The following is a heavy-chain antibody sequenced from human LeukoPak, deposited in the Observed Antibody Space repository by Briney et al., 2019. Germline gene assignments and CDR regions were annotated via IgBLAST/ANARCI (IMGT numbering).Heavy chain of an antibody. CDR3: AKEPKPRPTVGYFQH. V-gene: IGHV3-30*18. CDR1: GFTFSSYG. D-gene: IGHD1-14*01. CDR2: ISYDGSNK. Sequence: GRSLRLSCAPSGFTFSSYGMHWVRQAPGKGLEWLALISYDGSNKYYADSVKGRFTISRDNSKNTLYLQMNSLRAEDTAVYYCAKEPKPRPTVGYFQHWGQGTLVTVSS. J-gene: IGHJ1*01.